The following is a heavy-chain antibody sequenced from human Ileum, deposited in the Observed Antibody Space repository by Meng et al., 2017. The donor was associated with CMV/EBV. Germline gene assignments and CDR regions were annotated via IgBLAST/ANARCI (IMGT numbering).Heavy chain of an antibody. CDR2: SHDSGGT. J-gene: IGHJ4*02. D-gene: IGHD6-6*01. V-gene: IGHV4-30-4*01. CDR3: ARVWGIAVRPLDY. CDR1: VDSSSSGRSY. Sequence: VHLQESGPRRVKPSKTLSLTCTSSVDSSSSGRSYCSCIRQTPGKGLEWIGHSHDSGGTYYNPSLQSRVIISVDTSKNQFSLKLSSVTAADTAVYYCARVWGIAVRPLDYWGQGTLVTVSS.